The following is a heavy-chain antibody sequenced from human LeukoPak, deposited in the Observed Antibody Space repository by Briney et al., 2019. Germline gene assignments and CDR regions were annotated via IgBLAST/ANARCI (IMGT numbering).Heavy chain of an antibody. CDR1: GYTFSDYY. CDR3: SRGDWFDP. J-gene: IGHJ5*02. CDR2: VSGYNGNT. Sequence: GASVKVSCKASGYTFSDYYMHWVRQAPGQGLEWMGWVSGYNGNTNYAQKFEGRVAMTTDTSSSTAYMELRSLRSDDTAIYYCSRGDWFDPWGQGTLVTVSS. D-gene: IGHD2-21*01. V-gene: IGHV1-18*04.